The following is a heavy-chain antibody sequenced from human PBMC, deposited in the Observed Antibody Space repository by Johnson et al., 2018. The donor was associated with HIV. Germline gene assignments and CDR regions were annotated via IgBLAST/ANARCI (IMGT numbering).Heavy chain of an antibody. CDR2: INWNGDNT. CDR1: GFTFDDYD. V-gene: IGHV3-20*04. CDR3: ARGGMRGELGAFDI. J-gene: IGHJ3*02. D-gene: IGHD1-26*01. Sequence: EVQLVESGGGLVKPGGSLRLSCAASGFTFDDYDMNWVRQAPGKGLEWVSGINWNGDNTGYGDSVKGRFTIFRDNAKNSLYLQMNRLRAEDTALYYCARGGMRGELGAFDIWGQGTMVTVSS.